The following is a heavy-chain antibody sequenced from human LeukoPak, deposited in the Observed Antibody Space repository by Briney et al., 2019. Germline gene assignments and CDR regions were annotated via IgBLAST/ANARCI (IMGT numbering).Heavy chain of an antibody. V-gene: IGHV3-30*18. Sequence: GGSLRLSCAASGFTFSSYGMHWVRQAPGKGLEGVAVISYDGSNKYYADSVKGRFTISRDNSKNTLYLQMNSLRAEDTAVYYCANGYYPDYWGQGTLVTVSS. CDR1: GFTFSSYG. J-gene: IGHJ4*02. CDR2: ISYDGSNK. CDR3: ANGYYPDY.